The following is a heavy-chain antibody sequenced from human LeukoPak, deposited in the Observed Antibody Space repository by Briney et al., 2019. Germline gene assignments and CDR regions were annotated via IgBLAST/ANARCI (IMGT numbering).Heavy chain of an antibody. CDR1: GYPISNGYY. CDR3: ARHRLFDTTGYYYDFDY. V-gene: IGHV4-38-2*01. CDR2: IYYSGNT. D-gene: IGHD3-22*01. Sequence: SETLSLTCAVSGYPISNGYYWGWIRQPPGKGLEWIESIYYSGNTYDNPSLKSRVTISLDTSKNQFSLRLSSVTAEDTAVYYCARHRLFDTTGYYYDFDYGGQGTLVTVSS. J-gene: IGHJ4*02.